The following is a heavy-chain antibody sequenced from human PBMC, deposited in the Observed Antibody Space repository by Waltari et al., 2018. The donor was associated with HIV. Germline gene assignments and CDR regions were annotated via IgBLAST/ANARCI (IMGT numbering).Heavy chain of an antibody. V-gene: IGHV3-23*01. CDR2: ISGSGGST. CDR1: GFTFSSYA. CDR3: AKVRGFWSGYYDYYYYYGMDV. J-gene: IGHJ6*02. D-gene: IGHD3-3*01. Sequence: EVQLLESGGGLVQPGGSLRLSCAASGFTFSSYAMSWVRQAPGKGLEWVSAISGSGGSTYYADSVKGRFTISRDNSKNTLYLQMNSLRAEDTAVYYCAKVRGFWSGYYDYYYYYGMDVWGQGTTVTVSS.